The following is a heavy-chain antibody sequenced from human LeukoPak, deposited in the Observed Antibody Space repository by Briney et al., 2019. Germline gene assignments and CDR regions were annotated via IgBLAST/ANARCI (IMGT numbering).Heavy chain of an antibody. CDR1: GMSFSSYE. V-gene: IGHV3-48*03. CDR2: ISSGGTSI. D-gene: IGHD6-13*01. Sequence: GGSLRLSCAASGMSFSSYEMNWVRQAPGKGLEWVSYISSGGTSIYYADSVKGRFTISRDNAKNSLYLQMNNLRAEDTAVYYCASARLYSSSWYCYFDYWGRGTLVTVSS. J-gene: IGHJ4*02. CDR3: ASARLYSSSWYCYFDY.